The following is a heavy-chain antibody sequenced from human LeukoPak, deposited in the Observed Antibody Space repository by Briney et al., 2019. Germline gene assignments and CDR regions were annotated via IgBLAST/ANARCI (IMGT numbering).Heavy chain of an antibody. J-gene: IGHJ5*02. D-gene: IGHD3-22*01. CDR3: ARDQTTYYYDSSGYINWFDP. CDR1: GGSISSGSYY. V-gene: IGHV4-61*02. CDR2: IYTSGST. Sequence: SQTLSLTCTVSGGSISSGSYYWRWIRQPAGKGLEWIGRIYTSGSTNYNPSLKSRVTISVDTSKNQFSLKLSSVTAADTAVYYCARDQTTYYYDSSGYINWFDPWGQGTLVTVSS.